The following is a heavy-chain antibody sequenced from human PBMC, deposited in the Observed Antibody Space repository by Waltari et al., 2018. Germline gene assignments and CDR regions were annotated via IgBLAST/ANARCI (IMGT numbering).Heavy chain of an antibody. CDR1: GGSFSGYY. CDR3: ASGYNYYYGMDV. D-gene: IGHD1-1*01. CDR2: INHSGST. J-gene: IGHJ6*02. V-gene: IGHV4-34*01. Sequence: QVQLQQWGAGLLRPSETLSLTCAVYGGSFSGYYWSWIRQPPGKVLEWIGEINHSGSTNYNPSLKSRVTISVDTSKSQFSLKLSSVTAADTAVYYCASGYNYYYGMDVWGQGTTVTVSS.